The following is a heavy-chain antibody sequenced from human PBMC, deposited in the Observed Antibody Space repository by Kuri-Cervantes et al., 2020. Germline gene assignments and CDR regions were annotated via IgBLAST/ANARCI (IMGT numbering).Heavy chain of an antibody. J-gene: IGHJ5*02. D-gene: IGHD1-26*01. CDR2: IYYSGST. CDR1: GGSFSGYY. Sequence: GSLRLSCAVYGGSFSGYYWGWIRQPPGKGLEWIGSIYYSGSTYYNPSLKSRVTISVDTSKNQFSLKLSSVTAADTAVYYCARSPFPNRRKWELPCRWFDPWGQGTLVTVSS. V-gene: IGHV4-39*01. CDR3: ARSPFPNRRKWELPCRWFDP.